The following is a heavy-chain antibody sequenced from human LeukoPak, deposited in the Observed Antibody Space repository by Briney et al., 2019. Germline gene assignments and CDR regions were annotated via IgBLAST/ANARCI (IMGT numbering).Heavy chain of an antibody. D-gene: IGHD1-26*01. CDR2: IYSSGNT. CDR3: TRDASGDTNSGPRMDV. V-gene: IGHV4-4*07. J-gene: IGHJ6*02. Sequence: PSETLSLTCTVSGVSISSYYWTWIRQPAGKGLGWIGRIYSSGNTNYNPSLESRVTMSIDTSKNQFSLKLSSVTAEDTAVYYCTRDASGDTNSGPRMDVWGQGTTVTVSS. CDR1: GVSISSYY.